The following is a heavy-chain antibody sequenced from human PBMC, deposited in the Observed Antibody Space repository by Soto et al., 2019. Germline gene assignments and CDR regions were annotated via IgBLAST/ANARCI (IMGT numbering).Heavy chain of an antibody. V-gene: IGHV3-48*02. CDR3: ARDGCTTTSCHRPYYFDY. CDR1: GFTFSTYN. D-gene: IGHD2-2*01. Sequence: GGSLRLSCAVSGFTFSTYNMNWVRQAPGKGLEWVSYISSASSTIYYADSVKGRFTISRDNAKGSLYLQMNSLRDEDTAIYYCARDGCTTTSCHRPYYFDYWGQGTLVTVSS. J-gene: IGHJ4*02. CDR2: ISSASSTI.